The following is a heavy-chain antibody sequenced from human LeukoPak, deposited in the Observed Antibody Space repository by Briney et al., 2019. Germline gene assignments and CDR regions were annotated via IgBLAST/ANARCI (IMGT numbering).Heavy chain of an antibody. CDR3: ARDRMTTAPYYYYGMDV. D-gene: IGHD4-11*01. J-gene: IGHJ6*02. V-gene: IGHV1-8*01. CDR1: GYTFSNYD. CDR2: MNPNSGNT. Sequence: ASVKVSCKASGYTFSNYDINWVRQATGQGLEWMGWMNPNSGNTGYAQKFQGRVTMTRNTSISTAYMELSSLRSEDTAVYYCARDRMTTAPYYYYGMDVWGQGITVTVSS.